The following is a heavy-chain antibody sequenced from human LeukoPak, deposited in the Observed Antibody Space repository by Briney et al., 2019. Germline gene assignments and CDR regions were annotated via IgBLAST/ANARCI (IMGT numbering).Heavy chain of an antibody. D-gene: IGHD2-15*01. V-gene: IGHV1-2*02. Sequence: ASVKVSCKASGYTFTGYYMHWVRQAPGQGLEWMGWINPSSGGTKFAQKFQGRVTMTRDTSISTAYMELSRLRSDDTAVYYCARGRLYCSGGSCYQVGNYFDYWGPGTLVTVSS. CDR3: ARGRLYCSGGSCYQVGNYFDY. CDR1: GYTFTGYY. J-gene: IGHJ4*02. CDR2: INPSSGGT.